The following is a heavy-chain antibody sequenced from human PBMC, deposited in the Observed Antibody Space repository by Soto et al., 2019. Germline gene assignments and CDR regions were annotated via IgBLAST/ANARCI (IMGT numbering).Heavy chain of an antibody. CDR3: AKDVQLLRDFDWLPDNYYYYYMDV. J-gene: IGHJ6*03. CDR2: ISGSGGST. V-gene: IGHV3-23*01. Sequence: GGSLRLSCAASGFTFSSYAMSWVRQAPGKGLEWVSAISGSGGSTYYADSVKGRFTISRDSSKNTLYLQMNSLRAEETAVYNCAKDVQLLRDFDWLPDNYYYYYMDVWGKGTTVTVSS. D-gene: IGHD3-9*01. CDR1: GFTFSSYA.